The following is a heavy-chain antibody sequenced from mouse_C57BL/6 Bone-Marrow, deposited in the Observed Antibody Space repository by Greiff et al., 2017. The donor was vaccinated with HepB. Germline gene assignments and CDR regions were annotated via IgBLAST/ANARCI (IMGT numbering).Heavy chain of an antibody. CDR3: AGATVVARYYAMDY. V-gene: IGHV5-17*01. CDR2: ISSGSSTI. CDR1: GFTFSDYG. Sequence: EVKLVESGGGLVKPGGSLKLSCAASGFTFSDYGMHWVRQAPEKGLEWVAYISSGSSTIYYADTVKGRFTISRDNAKNTLFLQMTSLRSEDTAMYYCAGATVVARYYAMDYWGQGTSVTVSS. J-gene: IGHJ4*01. D-gene: IGHD1-1*01.